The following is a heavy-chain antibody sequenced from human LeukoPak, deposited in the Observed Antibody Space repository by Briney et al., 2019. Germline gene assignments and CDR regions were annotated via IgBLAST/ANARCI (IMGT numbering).Heavy chain of an antibody. CDR3: ARVPTIMVSKYYFDY. V-gene: IGHV1-46*01. CDR1: GYTFTSYY. D-gene: IGHD3/OR15-3a*01. J-gene: IGHJ4*02. Sequence: GASVKVSCKASGYTFTSYYMHWVRQAPGQGLEWMGIINPSGGSTSYAQKFQGRVTMTRDTSTSTVYMELSSLRSEDTAVYYCARVPTIMVSKYYFDYWGQGTLVTVSS. CDR2: INPSGGST.